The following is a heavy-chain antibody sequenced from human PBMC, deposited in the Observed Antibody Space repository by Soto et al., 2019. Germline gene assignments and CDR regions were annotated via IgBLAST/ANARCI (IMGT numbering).Heavy chain of an antibody. D-gene: IGHD2-15*01. V-gene: IGHV3-23*01. CDR2: ISGSGGST. CDR1: GFTFSSYA. J-gene: IGHJ4*02. Sequence: GGSLRLSCAASGFTFSSYAMSWVRQAPGKGLEWVSAISGSGGSTYYADSVKGRFTISRDNSKNTLYLQMNSLRAEDTAVYYCAKDRGGIVVVVAATVFDYWGQGTLVTVSS. CDR3: AKDRGGIVVVVAATVFDY.